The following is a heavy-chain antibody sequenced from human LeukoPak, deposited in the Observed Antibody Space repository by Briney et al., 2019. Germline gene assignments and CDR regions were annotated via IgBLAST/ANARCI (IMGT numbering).Heavy chain of an antibody. CDR1: GGSISGYY. CDR3: ARDSVYYYVGAFDI. Sequence: PETLSLTCTVSGGSISGYYWSWSRQPPGKRVEWIGNLYYMRGAWYKSSLKSRVTISVDTSKNQFSLKLSSVTAADTAVYYCARDSVYYYVGAFDIWGQGTMVTVSS. J-gene: IGHJ3*02. D-gene: IGHD3-22*01. V-gene: IGHV4-59*12. CDR2: LYYMRGA.